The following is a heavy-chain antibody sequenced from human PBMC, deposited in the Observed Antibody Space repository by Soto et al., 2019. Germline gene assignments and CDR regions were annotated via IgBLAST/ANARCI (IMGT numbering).Heavy chain of an antibody. V-gene: IGHV3-33*06. CDR2: IWFDGNEK. CDR1: GFIFRTYA. J-gene: IGHJ4*02. Sequence: GGSLRLSCAASGFIFRTYAMHWVRQTAGKGLEWVAAIWFDGNEKYYADSVKGRFTISRDNSKNMLYLQMSSLRAEDTAVYYCAKVKGNYFDYWGQGTLVTVSS. CDR3: AKVKGNYFDY.